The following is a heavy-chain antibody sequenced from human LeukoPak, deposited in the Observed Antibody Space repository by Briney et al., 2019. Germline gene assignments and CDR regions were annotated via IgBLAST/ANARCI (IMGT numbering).Heavy chain of an antibody. Sequence: SETLSLTCGVSGGSIDITNYWSWVRQAPGKGLGRIGEISHSGTTNYNPSLRSRVTMFLDRANNQFSLSLTSVTAADSAVYYCTRENRPFSPFAYWGQGVLVTVSS. D-gene: IGHD2/OR15-2a*01. CDR2: ISHSGTT. CDR1: GGSIDITNY. CDR3: TRENRPFSPFAY. V-gene: IGHV4-4*02. J-gene: IGHJ4*02.